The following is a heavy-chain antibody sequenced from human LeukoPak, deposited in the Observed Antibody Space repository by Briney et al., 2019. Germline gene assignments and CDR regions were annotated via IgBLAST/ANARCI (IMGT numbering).Heavy chain of an antibody. CDR1: GFTFSDYY. D-gene: IGHD3-10*01. CDR2: VSSSSSSYT. CDR3: ARDIFGSGSQEWFDP. J-gene: IGHJ5*02. V-gene: IGHV3-11*06. Sequence: GGSLRLSCAASGFTFSDYYMSWIRQAPGKGLEWVSYVSSSSSSYTNYADSVKGRFTISRDNAKNSLYLQMNSLRAEDTAVYYCARDIFGSGSQEWFDPWGQGTLVTVSS.